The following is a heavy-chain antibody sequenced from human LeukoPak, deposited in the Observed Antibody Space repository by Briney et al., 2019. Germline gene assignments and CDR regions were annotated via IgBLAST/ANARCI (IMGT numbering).Heavy chain of an antibody. D-gene: IGHD2-15*01. J-gene: IGHJ4*02. V-gene: IGHV1-18*01. Sequence: VASVKVSCKASGYTFISYGISWVRQAPGQGLEWMGWVSAYADDTNYVQKFQGRVTMTTDTSTSTVYMELRSLRFDDTAVYYCARDCIGCHGFDYWGQGTLVTVSS. CDR1: GYTFISYG. CDR3: ARDCIGCHGFDY. CDR2: VSAYADDT.